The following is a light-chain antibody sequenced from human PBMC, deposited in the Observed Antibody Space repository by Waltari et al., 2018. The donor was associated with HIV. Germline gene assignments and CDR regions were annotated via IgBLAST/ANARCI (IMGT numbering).Light chain of an antibody. CDR2: AVP. V-gene: IGKV1D-12*01. Sequence: DIQMTQSPSSVSASVGDRVTITCRASQSIGSKLAWYQQKPGQGPNLLIYAVPTLQSGVPSRFSGSGSGTDFTLTISSLQPEDFATYYCQQGNSFPFTFGGGTKVE. CDR1: QSIGSK. J-gene: IGKJ4*01. CDR3: QQGNSFPFT.